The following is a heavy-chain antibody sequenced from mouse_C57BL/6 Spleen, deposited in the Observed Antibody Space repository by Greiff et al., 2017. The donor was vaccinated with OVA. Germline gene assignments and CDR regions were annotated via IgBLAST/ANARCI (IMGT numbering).Heavy chain of an antibody. CDR3: ARRYYGSSDVGYFDV. D-gene: IGHD1-1*01. J-gene: IGHJ1*03. Sequence: QVHVKQPGAELVKPGASVKLSCKASGYTFTSYWMHWVKQRPGRGLAWIGRIDPNSGGTKYNEKFKSKATLTVDKPSSTADMQLSSLTSEDSAVYYCARRYYGSSDVGYFDVWGTGTTVTVSS. V-gene: IGHV1-72*01. CDR1: GYTFTSYW. CDR2: IDPNSGGT.